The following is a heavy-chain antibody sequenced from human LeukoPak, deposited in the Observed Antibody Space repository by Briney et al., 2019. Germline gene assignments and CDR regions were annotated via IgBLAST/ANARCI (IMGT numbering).Heavy chain of an antibody. CDR3: ARGFVQTGYSSSSYVH. J-gene: IGHJ4*02. CDR1: GFTFSSFA. Sequence: GGSLRLSCAASGFTFSSFAMSWVRQAPGKGLEWVSGITGSGGSTYYADSVKGRFTFSRDIFRNTLYLQLNSLRVEDTALYYCARGFVQTGYSSSSYVHWGQGTLVTVSS. V-gene: IGHV3-23*01. D-gene: IGHD6-13*01. CDR2: ITGSGGST.